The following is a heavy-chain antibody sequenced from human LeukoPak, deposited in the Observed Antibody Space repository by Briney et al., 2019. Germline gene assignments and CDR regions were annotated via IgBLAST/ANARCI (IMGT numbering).Heavy chain of an antibody. D-gene: IGHD1-20*01. Sequence: KPSETLSLTCTVSGGSISSSSYYWGWIRQPPGKGLEWIGSIYYSGSTYYNPSLKSRVTISVETSKNQFSLKLSSVTAADTAVYYCARQAYNWDWFDPWGQGTLVTVSS. CDR3: ARQAYNWDWFDP. J-gene: IGHJ5*02. CDR1: GGSISSSSYY. CDR2: IYYSGST. V-gene: IGHV4-39*01.